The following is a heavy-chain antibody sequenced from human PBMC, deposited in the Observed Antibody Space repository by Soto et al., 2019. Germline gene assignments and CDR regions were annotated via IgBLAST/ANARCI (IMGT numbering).Heavy chain of an antibody. V-gene: IGHV1-18*01. Sequence: QVQLVQSGAEVKKPGASVKVPCKASGYTFTSYGISWGRQAPGQGLEWMGWISAFNGDTNYAQRLQDRVTMTTDTSTSTAYMELRSLRSDDTAVFYCATGATGDYWGQGTLVTVSS. CDR2: ISAFNGDT. J-gene: IGHJ4*02. D-gene: IGHD1-26*01. CDR3: ATGATGDY. CDR1: GYTFTSYG.